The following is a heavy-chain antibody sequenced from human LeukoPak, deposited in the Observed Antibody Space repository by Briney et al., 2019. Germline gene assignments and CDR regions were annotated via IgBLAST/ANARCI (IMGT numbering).Heavy chain of an antibody. CDR3: AKPYCSSTSCYNHYYMDV. J-gene: IGHJ6*03. V-gene: IGHV3-23*01. Sequence: GGSLRLSCAASGFTFSSYAMSWVRQAPGKWLEWVSVISGSGGSTYYADSVRGRFTISRDNSKNTLYLQMNSLRGEDTAVYYCAKPYCSSTSCYNHYYMDVWGKGTTVTVSS. CDR2: ISGSGGST. D-gene: IGHD2-2*02. CDR1: GFTFSSYA.